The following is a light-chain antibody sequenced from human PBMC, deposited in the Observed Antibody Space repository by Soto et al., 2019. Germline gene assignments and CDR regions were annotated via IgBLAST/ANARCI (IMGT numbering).Light chain of an antibody. Sequence: QSVLSQSPSASASLGASVKLTCTLSSGHSDYAIAWHQQQPEKGPRYLMKINSDGSHINGDGIPNRFSGSTSGAERYLTISSLQSEDEADYYCQTWGTGIQVVFGGGTKLTVL. CDR1: SGHSDYA. CDR3: QTWGTGIQVV. V-gene: IGLV4-69*01. CDR2: INSDGSH. J-gene: IGLJ2*01.